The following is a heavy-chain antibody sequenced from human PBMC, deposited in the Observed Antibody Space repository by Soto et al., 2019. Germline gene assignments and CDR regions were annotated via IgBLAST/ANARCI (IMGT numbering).Heavy chain of an antibody. CDR2: ISSTGRTI. V-gene: IGHV3-48*03. CDR1: GFTFSSYE. D-gene: IGHD6-19*01. CDR3: ARSYSSGWEFDY. J-gene: IGHJ4*02. Sequence: PGGSLRLSCVAYGFTFSSYEMSWIRQAPGKGLEWVSYISSTGRTIYYADSVKGRFTVSRDNAQNSLSLKLNSLRVEDTAVYYCARSYSSGWEFDYWGQGTQVTVSS.